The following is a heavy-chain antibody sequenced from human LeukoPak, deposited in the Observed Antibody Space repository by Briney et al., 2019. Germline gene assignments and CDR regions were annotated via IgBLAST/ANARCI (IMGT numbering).Heavy chain of an antibody. CDR1: GYTFTSYY. J-gene: IGHJ4*02. Sequence: ASVKVSCKASGYTFTSYYMHWVRQAPGQGLEWMGIINPSGGSTSYAQKFQGRVTTTRDTSTSTVYMELSSLRSEDTAVYYCARGAAVAGPSPSSFDYWGQGTLVTVSS. D-gene: IGHD6-19*01. CDR3: ARGAAVAGPSPSSFDY. CDR2: INPSGGST. V-gene: IGHV1-46*01.